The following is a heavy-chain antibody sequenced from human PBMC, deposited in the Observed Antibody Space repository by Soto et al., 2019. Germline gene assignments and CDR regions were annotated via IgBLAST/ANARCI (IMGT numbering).Heavy chain of an antibody. Sequence: QITLKESGPPLVKPTQTLTLTCTFSGFSLSTSGVGVAWIRQPPGKALEWLALIYWDDDKRYRPALKSRLNITKDTSKXQVVXXXXXXXXXXXXXXXXXXXXXXXXXYVRWFDPWGQGTLVTVSS. V-gene: IGHV2-5*02. CDR3: XXXXXXXXXYVRWFDP. CDR1: GFSLSTSGVG. D-gene: IGHD3-16*01. J-gene: IGHJ5*02. CDR2: IYWDDDK.